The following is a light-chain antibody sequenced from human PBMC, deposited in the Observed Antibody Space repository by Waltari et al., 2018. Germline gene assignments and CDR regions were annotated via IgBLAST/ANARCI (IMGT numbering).Light chain of an antibody. V-gene: IGKV4-1*01. Sequence: DLVMTQYPDSLPVSRGEGATINCRSSQSVSDHVNNKNYLAWYRQKAGQPPKLLISWASTREFGVPDRFSGSGSGTEFTLTISSLQPEDVAVYYCQQYYNTPPTFGQGTKVEIK. J-gene: IGKJ1*01. CDR1: QSVSDHVNNKNY. CDR3: QQYYNTPPT. CDR2: WAS.